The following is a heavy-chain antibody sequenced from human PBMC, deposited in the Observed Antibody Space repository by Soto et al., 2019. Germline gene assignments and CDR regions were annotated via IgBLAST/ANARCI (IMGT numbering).Heavy chain of an antibody. CDR1: GFTFTSSA. CDR2: IVVGSGNT. D-gene: IGHD6-13*01. Sequence: GVSVKVSSTASGFTFTSSAVQGVRQARGQRLEWIGWIVVGSGNTNYAQKFQERVTITRDMSTSTAYMELSSLRSEDTAVYYCAAAPPTSKGIAAAGNLRPPDYGGRGTLVPVSS. V-gene: IGHV1-58*01. J-gene: IGHJ4*02. CDR3: AAAPPTSKGIAAAGNLRPPDY.